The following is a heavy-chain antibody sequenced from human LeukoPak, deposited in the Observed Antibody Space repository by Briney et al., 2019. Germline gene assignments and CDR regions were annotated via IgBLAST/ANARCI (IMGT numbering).Heavy chain of an antibody. CDR1: VYTFTGYY. D-gene: IGHD3-10*01. J-gene: IGHJ4*02. CDR3: ATRPDYGSGSYSSGNY. CDR2: ISAYNGNT. Sequence: ASVKVSCKASVYTFTGYYMHWVRQAPGQGLEWMGWISAYNGNTNYAQKLQGRVTMTTDTSTSTAYMELRSLRSDDTAVYYCATRPDYGSGSYSSGNYWGQGTLVTVSS. V-gene: IGHV1-18*04.